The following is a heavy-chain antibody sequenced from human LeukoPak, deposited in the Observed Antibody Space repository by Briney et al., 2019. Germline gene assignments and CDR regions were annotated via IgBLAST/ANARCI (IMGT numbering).Heavy chain of an antibody. CDR3: VRDPAGGIDD. D-gene: IGHD1-14*01. CDR1: GFTFSSYS. Sequence: GGSLRLSCAASGFTFSSYSMNWVRQAPGKGLEWVSSISSSSSHIYYADSVKGRFTISRDNAKNSLYLQMNSLRAEDTAVYYCVRDPAGGIDDWGQGTLVTVSS. J-gene: IGHJ4*02. V-gene: IGHV3-21*01. CDR2: ISSSSSHI.